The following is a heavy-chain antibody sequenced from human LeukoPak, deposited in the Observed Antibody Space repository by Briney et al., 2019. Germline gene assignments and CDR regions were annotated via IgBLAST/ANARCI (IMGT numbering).Heavy chain of an antibody. CDR1: GFTFSSYS. D-gene: IGHD3-16*01. CDR2: ISSSSSYI. V-gene: IGHV3-21*01. Sequence: GGSLRLSCAASGFTFSSYSMNWVRQAPGKGLEWVSSISSSSSYIYYAGSVKGRFTISRDNAKNTLYLQMNSLRVEDTAVYYCVCLGLGGLSLDWGQGTLVTVSS. CDR3: VCLGLGGLSLD. J-gene: IGHJ4*02.